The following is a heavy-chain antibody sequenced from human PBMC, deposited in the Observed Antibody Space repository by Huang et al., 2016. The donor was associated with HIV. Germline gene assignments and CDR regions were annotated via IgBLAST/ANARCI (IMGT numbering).Heavy chain of an antibody. CDR2: INHSEST. Sequence: QVQLQQWGAGLLRPSETLSLTCAVYGGSFSGYYGTGIRQPPGKGLEWIGEINHSESTNDNPSLKSRVTISVDTSRNQFSLTLTSVTAADTAVYYCARGQGGYYYYYMDVWGKGTTVTVSS. V-gene: IGHV4-34*01. J-gene: IGHJ6*03. CDR3: ARGQGGYYYYYMDV. CDR1: GGSFSGYY.